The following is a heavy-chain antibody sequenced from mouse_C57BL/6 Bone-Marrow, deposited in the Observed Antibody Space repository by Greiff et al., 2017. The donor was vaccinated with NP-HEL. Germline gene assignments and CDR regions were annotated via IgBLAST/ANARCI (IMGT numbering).Heavy chain of an antibody. CDR3: ARSYYYGSSYKDY. V-gene: IGHV1-82*01. CDR1: GYAFSSSW. Sequence: VQRVESGPELVKPGASVKISCKASGYAFSSSWMNWVKQRPGKGLEWIGRIYPGDGDTNYNGKFKGKATLTADKSSSTAYMQLSSLTSEDSAVYFCARSYYYGSSYKDYWGQGTTLTVSS. D-gene: IGHD1-1*01. CDR2: IYPGDGDT. J-gene: IGHJ2*01.